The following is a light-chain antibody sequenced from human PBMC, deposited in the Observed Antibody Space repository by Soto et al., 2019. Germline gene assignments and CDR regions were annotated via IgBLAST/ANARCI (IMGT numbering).Light chain of an antibody. V-gene: IGLV2-11*01. Sequence: QSALTQPRSVSGSPGQSVTISCTGTSSDVGRFNYVSWYQQHPGKAPKVVIYDVTERPSGVPDRFSGSKSGSTASLTISGLQVEDEGDYYCCSYAGIYSYVFGTGTKLTVL. CDR2: DVT. J-gene: IGLJ1*01. CDR1: SSDVGRFNY. CDR3: CSYAGIYSYV.